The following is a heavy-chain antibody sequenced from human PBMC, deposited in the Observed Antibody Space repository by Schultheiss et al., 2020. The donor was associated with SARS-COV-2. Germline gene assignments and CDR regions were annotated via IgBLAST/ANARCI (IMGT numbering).Heavy chain of an antibody. D-gene: IGHD3-22*01. CDR2: ISSSGSTI. Sequence: GGSLRLSCAASGFTFSSYEMNWVRQAPGKGLEWVSYISSSGSTIYYADSVKGRFTISRDNAKNSLYLQMNSLRAEDTAVYYCARGRAGYYDSSGYYLYWGQGTLVTVSS. CDR1: GFTFSSYE. CDR3: ARGRAGYYDSSGYYLY. V-gene: IGHV3-48*03. J-gene: IGHJ4*02.